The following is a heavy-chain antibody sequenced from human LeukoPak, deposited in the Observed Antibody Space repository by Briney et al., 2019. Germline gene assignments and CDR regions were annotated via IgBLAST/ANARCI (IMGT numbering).Heavy chain of an antibody. Sequence: GASVKVSCKASGYTFTSYAMHWVRQAPGQRLEWMGWINAGNGNTKYSQKFQGGVTITRDTSASTAYMELSSLSSEDTAVYYCARGIYYYGSGSYYNVPFDYWGQGTLVTVSS. V-gene: IGHV1-3*01. CDR2: INAGNGNT. CDR1: GYTFTSYA. D-gene: IGHD3-10*01. CDR3: ARGIYYYGSGSYYNVPFDY. J-gene: IGHJ4*02.